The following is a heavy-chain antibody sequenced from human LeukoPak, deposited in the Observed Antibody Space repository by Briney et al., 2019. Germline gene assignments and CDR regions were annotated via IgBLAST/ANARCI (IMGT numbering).Heavy chain of an antibody. Sequence: GGSLRLSCAASGFTLSDYYMSWIRQAPGKGLEWVSYISSSGSTIYYADSVKGRFTISRDNAKNSLYLQMNSLRAEDTAVYYCARDRKGSSWYRQWFDPWGQGTLVTVSS. V-gene: IGHV3-11*04. CDR1: GFTLSDYY. D-gene: IGHD6-13*01. CDR2: ISSSGSTI. J-gene: IGHJ5*02. CDR3: ARDRKGSSWYRQWFDP.